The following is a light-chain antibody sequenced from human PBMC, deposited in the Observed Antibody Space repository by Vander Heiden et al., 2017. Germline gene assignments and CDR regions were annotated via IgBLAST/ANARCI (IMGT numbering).Light chain of an antibody. V-gene: IGKV1-9*01. CDR2: AAS. J-gene: IGKJ5*01. CDR3: QQLNSYPIT. Sequence: DIQLTQSPSFLSASVGDRVTITCRASQAISSYLTWYQQKQGKAPKLLIYAASTLQSGVPSRFSGSGSGTEFTLTISSLQPEDFATYYCQQLNSYPITFGQGTRLEIK. CDR1: QAISSY.